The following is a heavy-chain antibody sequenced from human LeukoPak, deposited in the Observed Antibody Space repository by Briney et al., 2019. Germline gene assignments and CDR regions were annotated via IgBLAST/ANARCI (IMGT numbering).Heavy chain of an antibody. D-gene: IGHD2/OR15-2a*01. CDR2: IYYSGST. V-gene: IGHV4-59*01. CDR1: GGSISSYY. CDR3: ATSNAPYYYYGMDV. J-gene: IGHJ6*02. Sequence: SETLSLTCTVSGGSISSYYWSWIRQPPGKGLEWIGYIYYSGSTNYNPSLKSRVTISVDTSKNQFSLKLSSVTAADTAVYYCATSNAPYYYYGMDVWGQGTTVTVSS.